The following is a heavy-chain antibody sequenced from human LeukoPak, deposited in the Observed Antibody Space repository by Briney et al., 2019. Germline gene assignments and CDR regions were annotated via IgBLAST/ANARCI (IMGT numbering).Heavy chain of an antibody. J-gene: IGHJ4*02. Sequence: PSETLSLTCTVSSGSISSSRYYWSWIRQPPGKGREWIGSIYYSGSTYYNPSLKSRVTISVDTSKNQFSLKLSSVTAADTAVYYCARRPSPYYDFWSGYRHFDYWGQGTLVTVSS. CDR1: SGSISSSRYY. V-gene: IGHV4-39*01. CDR3: ARRPSPYYDFWSGYRHFDY. CDR2: IYYSGST. D-gene: IGHD3-3*01.